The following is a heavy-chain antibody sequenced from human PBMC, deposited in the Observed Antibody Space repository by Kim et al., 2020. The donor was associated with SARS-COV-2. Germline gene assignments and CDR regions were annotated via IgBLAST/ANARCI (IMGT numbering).Heavy chain of an antibody. CDR1: GASISSSSC. CDR3: ARGVSSAWPLRAWFDP. D-gene: IGHD3-22*01. Sequence: SETLSLTCVVSGASISSSSCWSWVRQPPGKGLEWIGEVDHRGTTSYNVSLKNRVSILVDKSKNQFSLRLTSVRAADTAVYYCARGVSSAWPLRAWFDPWG. V-gene: IGHV4-4*02. CDR2: VDHRGTT. J-gene: IGHJ5*02.